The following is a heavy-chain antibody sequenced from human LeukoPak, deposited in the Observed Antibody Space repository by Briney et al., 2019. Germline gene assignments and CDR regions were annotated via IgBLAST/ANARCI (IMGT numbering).Heavy chain of an antibody. V-gene: IGHV4-34*01. Sequence: PSETLSLTCAVYGGSFSGYYWSWIRQPPGKGLEWIGEINHSGSTNYNPSLESRVTISVDTSKNQFSLKLSSVTAADTAVYYCARRNLSPPGYSSSCVRHYYYYMDVWGKGTTVTISS. D-gene: IGHD6-13*01. CDR2: INHSGST. CDR1: GGSFSGYY. CDR3: ARRNLSPPGYSSSCVRHYYYYMDV. J-gene: IGHJ6*03.